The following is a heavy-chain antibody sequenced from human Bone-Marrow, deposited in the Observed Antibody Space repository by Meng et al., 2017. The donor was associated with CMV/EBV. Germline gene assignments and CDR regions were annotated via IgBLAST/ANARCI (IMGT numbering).Heavy chain of an antibody. CDR1: GFPFISYW. CDR3: ARDGTKGHCDSTSCYSGGWFDP. Sequence: GESLKISCAVSGFPFISYWMHWVRQAPGKGLVWVSRINGDGSSTSYADSVKGRFTISRDNAKDTLYLQMNSLRAEDTAMYYCARDGTKGHCDSTSCYSGGWFDPWGQGTLVTVSS. J-gene: IGHJ5*02. V-gene: IGHV3-74*01. D-gene: IGHD2-2*02. CDR2: INGDGSST.